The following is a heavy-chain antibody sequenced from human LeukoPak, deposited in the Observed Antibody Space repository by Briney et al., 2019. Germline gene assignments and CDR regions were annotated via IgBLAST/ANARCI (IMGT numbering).Heavy chain of an antibody. CDR3: ARDPSYSSSWYAVYYYYYYMDV. CDR2: INPNSGGT. V-gene: IGHV1-2*02. CDR1: GYTFTGYY. Sequence: GASVKVSCKASGYTFTGYYMHWVRQAPGQGLEWMGWINPNSGGTNYAQKFQGRVTMTRDTSISTAYMELSRLRSDDTAAYYCARDPSYSSSWYAVYYYYYYMDVWGKGTTVTVSS. J-gene: IGHJ6*03. D-gene: IGHD6-13*01.